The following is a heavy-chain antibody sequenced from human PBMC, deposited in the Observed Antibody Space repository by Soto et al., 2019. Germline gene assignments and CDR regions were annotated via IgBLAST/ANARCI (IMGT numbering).Heavy chain of an antibody. CDR3: AKSAPMDAGDKYYYDF. V-gene: IGHV1-69*13. CDR1: GGTFSTFG. CDR2: IIPLFGTA. J-gene: IGHJ4*02. Sequence: SVKVSCKASGGTFSTFGVSGVRQAPGQGLEWMGGIIPLFGTARYSQKFEDRITITADESTNTVYMDLRSLTSEDTAIYYCAKSAPMDAGDKYYYDFWGQGALVTVSS. D-gene: IGHD4-17*01.